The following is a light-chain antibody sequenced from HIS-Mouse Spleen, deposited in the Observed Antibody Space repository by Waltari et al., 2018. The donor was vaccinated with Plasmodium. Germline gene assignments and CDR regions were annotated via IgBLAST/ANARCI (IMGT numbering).Light chain of an antibody. CDR1: SSDVGGYNY. Sequence: QSALTQPPSASGSPGQSVTISCTGTSSDVGGYNYVSWYQQHPGTAPKLMIYEVSKRPSGVPDVFSGCKSGNTDSLTVSGLQAEDEADYYCSSYAGSNNYVFGTGTKVTVL. J-gene: IGLJ1*01. CDR3: SSYAGSNNYV. CDR2: EVS. V-gene: IGLV2-8*01.